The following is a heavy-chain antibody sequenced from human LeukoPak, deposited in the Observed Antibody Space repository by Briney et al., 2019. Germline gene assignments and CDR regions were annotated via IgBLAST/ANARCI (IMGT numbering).Heavy chain of an antibody. D-gene: IGHD3-10*01. CDR2: ISAYNGNT. CDR3: ARTHILLWFGELFNFDY. J-gene: IGHJ4*02. Sequence: GASVMVSCKASGYTFTSYGISWVRQAPGQGLEWMGWISAYNGNTNYAQKLQGRVTMTTDTSTSTAYMELRSLRSDDTAVYYCARTHILLWFGELFNFDYWGQGTLVTVSS. CDR1: GYTFTSYG. V-gene: IGHV1-18*01.